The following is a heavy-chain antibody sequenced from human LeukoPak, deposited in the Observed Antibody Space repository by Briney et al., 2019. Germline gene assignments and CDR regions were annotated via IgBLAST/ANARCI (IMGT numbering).Heavy chain of an antibody. Sequence: ASVKVSCKASGYTFSGYYMHWVRQAPGQGLEWMGWINPNSGGTKYAQNFQGRVTMTRDTSTSTAYIELSSLRSDDTGVYYCARVAYLVGASPFEYWGQGTLVTVSS. CDR3: ARVAYLVGASPFEY. CDR2: INPNSGGT. D-gene: IGHD1-26*01. J-gene: IGHJ4*02. CDR1: GYTFSGYY. V-gene: IGHV1-2*02.